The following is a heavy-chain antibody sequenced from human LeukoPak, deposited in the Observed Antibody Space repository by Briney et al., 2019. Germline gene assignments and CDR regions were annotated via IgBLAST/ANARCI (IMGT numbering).Heavy chain of an antibody. J-gene: IGHJ5*02. V-gene: IGHV4-4*07. CDR2: IYTSGST. Sequence: SETLSLTCTVSGGYISSYYWSWIRQPAGKGLEWIGRIYTSGSTNYNPSLKSRVTMSVDTSKNQFSLKLSSVTAADTAVYYCARDSYDILTDNWFDPWGQGTLVTVSS. D-gene: IGHD3-9*01. CDR1: GGYISSYY. CDR3: ARDSYDILTDNWFDP.